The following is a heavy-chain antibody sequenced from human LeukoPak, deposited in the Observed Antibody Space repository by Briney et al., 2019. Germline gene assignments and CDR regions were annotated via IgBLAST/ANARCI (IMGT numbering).Heavy chain of an antibody. J-gene: IGHJ4*02. CDR2: TYYRSEWIN. V-gene: IGHV6-1*01. CDR3: ATHLFDY. Sequence: SQTLSLTCAISGDSVSSNSAAWNWIRQSPSRGLEWLGRTYYRSEWINEYAVSVKSRIIINPDTSKNQFSLYLNSVTPEDTAVYYCATHLFDYWGQGTLVTVSS. CDR1: GDSVSSNSAA.